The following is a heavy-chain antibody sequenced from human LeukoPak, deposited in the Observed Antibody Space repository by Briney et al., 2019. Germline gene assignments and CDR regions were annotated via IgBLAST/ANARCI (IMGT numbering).Heavy chain of an antibody. CDR3: AKSLRRLGYNWFDP. CDR2: ISSSGGTI. CDR1: GFTFSDYY. J-gene: IGHJ5*02. D-gene: IGHD3-3*01. Sequence: PGGSLRLSCAAAGFTFSDYYMSWIRQAPGKGLEWVSYISSSGGTIYYADSVKGRFTISRDNAKTSLYLQMNSLSAEDTAVYYCAKSLRRLGYNWFDPWGQGNLVTVSS. V-gene: IGHV3-11*01.